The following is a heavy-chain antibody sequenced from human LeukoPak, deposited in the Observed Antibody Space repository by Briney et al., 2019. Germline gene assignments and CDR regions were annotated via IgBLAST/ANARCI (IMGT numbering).Heavy chain of an antibody. CDR3: ARDLYCSGGSCQASDAFDI. D-gene: IGHD2-15*01. V-gene: IGHV3-53*01. CDR2: IYSGGST. J-gene: IGHJ3*02. CDR1: GFTFNIYA. Sequence: PGGSLRLSCAASGFTFNIYAMGWVRQAPGKGLEWVSVIYSGGSTYYADSVKGRFTISRDNSKNTLYLQMNSLRAEDTAVYYCARDLYCSGGSCQASDAFDIWGQGTMVTVSS.